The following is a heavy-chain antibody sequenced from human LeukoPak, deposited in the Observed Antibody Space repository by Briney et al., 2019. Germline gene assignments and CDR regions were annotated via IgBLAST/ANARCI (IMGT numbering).Heavy chain of an antibody. V-gene: IGHV3-23*01. J-gene: IGHJ4*01. CDR2: ISGSGGSA. CDR3: AKGASMMVVVTHYFDF. D-gene: IGHD3-22*01. Sequence: QAGGSLRLSCAASGFTFSSYAMSWVRQAPGKGLEWVSAISGSGGSAYYADSVKGRFTVPRDNSKNTLSLQMNSLRAEDTAVYYCAKGASMMVVVTHYFDFWGHGTLVTVSS. CDR1: GFTFSSYA.